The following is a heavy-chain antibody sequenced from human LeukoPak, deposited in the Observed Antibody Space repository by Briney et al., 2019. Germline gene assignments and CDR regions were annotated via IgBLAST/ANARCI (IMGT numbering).Heavy chain of an antibody. CDR2: ISGSGAST. Sequence: GGSLRRSCAASGITFSTYAMSWVRQAPGKGLEWVSVISGSGASTYYADSVKGRFTIPRDNSKNTLYLQMNSLRAEDTAVYYCAKGGRSDYFDFWGQGTLVTVSS. D-gene: IGHD6-6*01. V-gene: IGHV3-23*01. CDR3: AKGGRSDYFDF. CDR1: GITFSTYA. J-gene: IGHJ4*02.